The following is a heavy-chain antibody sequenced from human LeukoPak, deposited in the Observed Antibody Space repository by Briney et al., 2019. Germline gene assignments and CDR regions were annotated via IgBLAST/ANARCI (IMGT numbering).Heavy chain of an antibody. CDR1: GGTFSSYT. D-gene: IGHD3-9*01. J-gene: IGHJ4*02. CDR3: AGADYDILAGYPYYFDY. CDR2: IIPILGIA. Sequence: SVKVSCKASGGTFSSYTISWVRQAPGQGLEWMGRIIPILGIANYTQKFQGRVTITADKSTSTAYMELSSLRSEDTAVYYCAGADYDILAGYPYYFDYWGQGTLVTVSS. V-gene: IGHV1-69*02.